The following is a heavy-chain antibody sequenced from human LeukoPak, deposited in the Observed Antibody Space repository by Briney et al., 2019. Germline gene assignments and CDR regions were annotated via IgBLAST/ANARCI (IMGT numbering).Heavy chain of an antibody. J-gene: IGHJ4*02. CDR2: INPNSGGT. D-gene: IGHD3-16*02. Sequence: GASVKVSCKASGYTFTSYYMHWVRQAPGQGLEWMGWINPNSGGTNYAQKFQGRVTMTRDTSISTAYMELSRLRSDDTAVYYCARWDVWGSYRFIDYWGQGTLVTVSS. V-gene: IGHV1-2*02. CDR3: ARWDVWGSYRFIDY. CDR1: GYTFTSYY.